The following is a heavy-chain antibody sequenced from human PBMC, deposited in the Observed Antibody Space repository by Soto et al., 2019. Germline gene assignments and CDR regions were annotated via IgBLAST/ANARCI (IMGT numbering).Heavy chain of an antibody. CDR1: AGSFSNSF. Sequence: PSETLSLTCGFPAGSFSNSFWAWIRLPPGKGLEYIGEINLSGKTNYNPSLQSRVAISVDKSKNQFSLNLTSLTVADTAVYYCARGWRGMHSWGQGTLVTVSS. V-gene: IGHV4-34*01. D-gene: IGHD2-8*02. CDR2: INLSGKT. CDR3: ARGWRGMHS. J-gene: IGHJ5*02.